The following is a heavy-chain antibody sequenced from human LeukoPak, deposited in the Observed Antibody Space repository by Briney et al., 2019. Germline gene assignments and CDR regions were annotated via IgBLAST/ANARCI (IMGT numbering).Heavy chain of an antibody. CDR2: FDPEDGET. CDR3: ATVSMVRGVIEYYYYMDV. J-gene: IGHJ6*03. V-gene: IGHV1-24*01. CDR1: GYTLTELS. D-gene: IGHD3-10*01. Sequence: ASVKVSCKVSGYTLTELSMHWVRQAPGKGLEWMGGFDPEDGETIYAQKFQGRVTMTEDTSTDTAYMELSSLRSEDTAVYYCATVSMVRGVIEYYYYMDVWGKGTTVTVSS.